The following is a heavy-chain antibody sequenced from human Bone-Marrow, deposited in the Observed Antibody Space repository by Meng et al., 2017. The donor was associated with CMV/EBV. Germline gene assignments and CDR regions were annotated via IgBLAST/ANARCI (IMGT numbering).Heavy chain of an antibody. CDR1: GGSIKIPNW. V-gene: IGHV4-4*01. D-gene: IGHD4-23*01. J-gene: IGHJ4*02. CDR3: ARRVPRGDYGGNSGDY. Sequence: GGSIKIPNWWTGVRQSTGKGREGSGEIYYRGSTNYNPSLESRVTISLDESKNQFSLRLSAVTAADTAIYFCARRVPRGDYGGNSGDYWGQGFLVTVSS. CDR2: IYYRGST.